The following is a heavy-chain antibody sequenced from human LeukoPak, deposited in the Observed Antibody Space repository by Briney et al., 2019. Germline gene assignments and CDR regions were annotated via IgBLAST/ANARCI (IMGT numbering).Heavy chain of an antibody. CDR3: AKEYSSGWYSWGAFDI. CDR2: ISGSGGST. V-gene: IGHV3-23*01. D-gene: IGHD6-19*01. CDR1: GFTFSSYA. Sequence: PGGSLRLSCAASGFTFSSYAMSWVRQAPGKGLEWVSAISGSGGSTYYADSVKGRFAISRDNSKNTLYLRMNSLRAEDTAVYYCAKEYSSGWYSWGAFDIWGQGTMVTVSS. J-gene: IGHJ3*02.